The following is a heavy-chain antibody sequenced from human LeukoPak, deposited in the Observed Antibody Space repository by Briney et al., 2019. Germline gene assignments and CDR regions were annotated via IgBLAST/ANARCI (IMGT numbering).Heavy chain of an antibody. CDR3: ARDRYKWELSD. CDR2: IYTSGST. V-gene: IGHV4-61*02. J-gene: IGHJ4*02. Sequence: SQTLSLTCTVSGGSISSGSYYWSWIRQPAGKGLEWIGRIYTSGSTNYNPSLKSRVTISVDTSKNQFSLKLSSVTPADTAVYYCARDRYKWELSDWGQVTLVTVSS. CDR1: GGSISSGSYY. D-gene: IGHD1-26*01.